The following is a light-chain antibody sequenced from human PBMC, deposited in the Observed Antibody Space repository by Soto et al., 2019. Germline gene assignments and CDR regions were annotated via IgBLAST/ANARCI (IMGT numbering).Light chain of an antibody. Sequence: EIVMTQSPATLSVSPGERATLSCRASQSVSSNLAWYQQKPGQAPRLLFYGASTRATGIPARFSGSGSGTEFTLTISRLQSEDFAVYYCQQYNNWPPYTFGQGTKLEIK. CDR1: QSVSSN. J-gene: IGKJ2*01. V-gene: IGKV3-15*01. CDR2: GAS. CDR3: QQYNNWPPYT.